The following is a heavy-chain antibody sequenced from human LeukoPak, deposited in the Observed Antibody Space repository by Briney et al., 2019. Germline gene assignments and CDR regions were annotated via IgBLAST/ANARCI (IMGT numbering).Heavy chain of an antibody. Sequence: GGSLRLSCAASGFTFSDYYMSWIRQAPGKGLEWVSYISSSGSTIYYADSVKGRFTISRDNAKNSLYLQMNSLRAEDTAVYYCAGRSITMVRGVIIKGYDAFDIWGQGTLVTVSS. CDR3: AGRSITMVRGVIIKGYDAFDI. V-gene: IGHV3-11*04. D-gene: IGHD3-10*01. J-gene: IGHJ3*02. CDR1: GFTFSDYY. CDR2: ISSSGSTI.